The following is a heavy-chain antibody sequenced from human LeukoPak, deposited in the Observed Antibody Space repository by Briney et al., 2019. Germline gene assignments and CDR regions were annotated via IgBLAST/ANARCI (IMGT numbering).Heavy chain of an antibody. J-gene: IGHJ4*02. Sequence: AETLSPTCTVSGASFTNYYWSWIRQPPGKGLEWIGYIYYSGSTYYNPSLKSRVTISVNTSKNQFSLRLRSVTAADTAMYYCARSSGSSHLYDYWGQGTLVTVSS. CDR2: IYYSGST. D-gene: IGHD3-10*01. CDR3: ARSSGSSHLYDY. CDR1: GASFTNYY. V-gene: IGHV4-59*01.